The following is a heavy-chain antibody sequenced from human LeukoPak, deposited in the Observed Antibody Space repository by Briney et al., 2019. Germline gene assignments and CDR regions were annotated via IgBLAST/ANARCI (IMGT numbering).Heavy chain of an antibody. V-gene: IGHV4-39*07. D-gene: IGHD6-6*01. CDR1: GGSISSSSYY. CDR3: ARAGGYSSSSLGFDY. J-gene: IGHJ4*02. Sequence: PSETLSLTCTVSGGSISSSSYYWGWIRQPPGKGLEWIGSIYYSGSTYYNPSLKSRVTISVDTSKNQFSLKLSSVTAADTAVYYCARAGGYSSSSLGFDYWGQGTLVTVSS. CDR2: IYYSGST.